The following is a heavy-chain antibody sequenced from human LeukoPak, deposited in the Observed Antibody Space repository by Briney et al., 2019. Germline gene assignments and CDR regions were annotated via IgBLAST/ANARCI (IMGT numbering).Heavy chain of an antibody. CDR3: ARGLTELGTAYYYYMDV. J-gene: IGHJ6*03. CDR1: GGSISSYS. CDR2: IIHSGST. Sequence: SETLSLTCTVSGGSISSYSWSWIRQSPGKGLEWIADIIHSGSTNYNSSLKSRVTISLDTSKNQFSLNLTSVTAADTAVYYCARGLTELGTAYYYYMDVWGKGTTVIVSS. D-gene: IGHD7-27*01. V-gene: IGHV4-34*01.